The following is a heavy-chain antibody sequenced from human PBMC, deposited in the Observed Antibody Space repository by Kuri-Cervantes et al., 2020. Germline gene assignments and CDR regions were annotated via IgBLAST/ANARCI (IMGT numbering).Heavy chain of an antibody. CDR1: SYSISSGSY. V-gene: IGHV4-38-2*02. D-gene: IGHD5-12*01. Sequence: GSLRLSCTVSSYSISSGSYWAWIRQSPGKGLQWIGNLYHSGSTYHTPSLKGRVTIAGDASKNQFSLRLSSVTAADTAFYYCARGSSGYIVYWGQGTQVTVSS. CDR2: LYHSGST. CDR3: ARGSSGYIVY. J-gene: IGHJ4*02.